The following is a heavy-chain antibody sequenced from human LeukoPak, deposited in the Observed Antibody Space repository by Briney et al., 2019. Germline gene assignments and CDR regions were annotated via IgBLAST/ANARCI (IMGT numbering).Heavy chain of an antibody. CDR2: IWYYGSIE. J-gene: IGHJ4*02. CDR1: GFTFSSYG. V-gene: IGHV3-33*01. CDR3: ARWALDY. Sequence: GGSLRLSCAASGFTFSSYGMHWVRQAPGKGLEWVAIIWYYGSIEYYTDFVKGRFTISRDNSKNTLYLQMNSLRAEDTAVYYCARWALDYWGQGTLVTVSS.